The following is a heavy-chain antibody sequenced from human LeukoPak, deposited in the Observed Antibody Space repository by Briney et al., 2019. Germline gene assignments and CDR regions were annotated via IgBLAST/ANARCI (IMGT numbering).Heavy chain of an antibody. J-gene: IGHJ4*02. CDR1: GFTFSSHW. CDR2: IKQDGSQK. D-gene: IGHD1-7*01. V-gene: IGHV3-7*01. Sequence: GGSLRLSCAASGFTFSSHWMTWVRQAPGKGLEWVANIKQDGSQKYYVDSVKGRFTISRDNAKNSMYLQMNSLRAEDTAVYYCARWEIRGTAHQLDYWGQGTLVTVSS. CDR3: ARWEIRGTAHQLDY.